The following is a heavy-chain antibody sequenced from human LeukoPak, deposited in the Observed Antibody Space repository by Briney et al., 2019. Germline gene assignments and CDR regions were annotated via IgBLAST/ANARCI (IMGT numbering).Heavy chain of an antibody. J-gene: IGHJ6*03. CDR1: AYTLSGYY. CDR3: ASSYGSGRPYYMDV. CDR2: MNPNSGNT. Sequence: GASVKVSCKASAYTLSGYYMHWVRQAPGQGLEWMGWMNPNSGNTGYAQKFQGRVTITRNTSISTAYMELSSLRSEDTAVYYCASSYGSGRPYYMDVWGKGTTVTVSS. D-gene: IGHD3-10*01. V-gene: IGHV1-8*03.